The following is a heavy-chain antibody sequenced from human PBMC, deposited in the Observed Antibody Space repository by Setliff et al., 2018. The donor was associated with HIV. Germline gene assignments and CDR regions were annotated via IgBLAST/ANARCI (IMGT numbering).Heavy chain of an antibody. D-gene: IGHD3-3*01. CDR2: IYTSGGT. CDR1: GGSISSGSYY. J-gene: IGHJ6*03. CDR3: ARLATYFDFRGGEYMDV. V-gene: IGHV4-61*09. Sequence: PSETLSLTCTVSGGSISSGSYYWSWIRQPAGKGLEWIGHIYTSGGTNYNPSLKSRVTMSVDTSKNQFSLKLSSVTAADTAVYYCARLATYFDFRGGEYMDVWGKGTTVTVSS.